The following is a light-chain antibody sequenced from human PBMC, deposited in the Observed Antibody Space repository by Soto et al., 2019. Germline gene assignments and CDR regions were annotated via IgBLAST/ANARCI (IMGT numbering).Light chain of an antibody. CDR2: WAS. V-gene: IGKV4-1*01. J-gene: IGKJ4*01. Sequence: DLVLTQSPDSLPVSLGERATMNCKCSRSVLYKSNNKNHLAWYQQKPGQPPQLIIYWASTRESGVPERFSGSGSGTDFTLTISSLEAEDVAFYWCQQYFDVPFTFGGGTKVDIK. CDR1: RSVLYKSNNKNH. CDR3: QQYFDVPFT.